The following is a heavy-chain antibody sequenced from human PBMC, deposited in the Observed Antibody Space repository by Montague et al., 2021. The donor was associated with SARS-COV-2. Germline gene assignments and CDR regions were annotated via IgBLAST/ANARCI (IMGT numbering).Heavy chain of an antibody. CDR2: IHSSGTT. V-gene: IGHV4-39*01. D-gene: IGHD6-25*01. J-gene: IGHJ4*02. Sequence: SETLSLTCTVAGGSISSGSYYWGWLRQPPGKGLEWIGNIHSSGTTYYKSRVTISVDTSKNQFSLKMTSVTAADTAFYYCARRLGGSGCLDYWGQGTLVTVSS. CDR3: ARRLGGSGCLDY. CDR1: GGSISSGSYY.